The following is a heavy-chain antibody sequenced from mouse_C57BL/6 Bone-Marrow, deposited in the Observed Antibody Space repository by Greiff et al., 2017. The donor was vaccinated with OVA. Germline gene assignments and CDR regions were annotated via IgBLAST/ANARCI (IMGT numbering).Heavy chain of an antibody. Sequence: EVQVVESGGDLVKPGGSLKLSCAASGFTFSSYGMSWVRQTPDKRLEWVATISSGGSYTYYPDSVKGRFTISRDNAKNTLYLQMSSLKSEDTAMYYCARQGNYYGRGFAYWGQGTLVTVSA. D-gene: IGHD1-1*01. J-gene: IGHJ3*01. CDR3: ARQGNYYGRGFAY. CDR2: ISSGGSYT. CDR1: GFTFSSYG. V-gene: IGHV5-6*01.